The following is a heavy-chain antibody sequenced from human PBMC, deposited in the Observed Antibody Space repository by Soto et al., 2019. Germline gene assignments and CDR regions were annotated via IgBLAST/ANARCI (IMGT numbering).Heavy chain of an antibody. CDR3: ARDWDIVVVPAAMEGSDYYYGMDV. D-gene: IGHD2-2*01. Sequence: SVKVSCKASGGTFSSYAISWVRQAPGQGLEWMGGIIPIFGTANYAQKFQGRVTITADESTSTAYMELSSPRSEDTAVYYCARDWDIVVVPAAMEGSDYYYGMDVWGQGTTVTVSS. J-gene: IGHJ6*02. V-gene: IGHV1-69*13. CDR2: IIPIFGTA. CDR1: GGTFSSYA.